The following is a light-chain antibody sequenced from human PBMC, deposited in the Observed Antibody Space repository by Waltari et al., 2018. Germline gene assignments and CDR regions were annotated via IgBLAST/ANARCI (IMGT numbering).Light chain of an antibody. CDR3: QSFDSSLAFSEVV. CDR2: GDI. V-gene: IGLV1-40*01. J-gene: IGLJ3*02. Sequence: QPVLTQPPSVSGAPGPTVTISCTGSSSNIGAGFDVHWYQQLPGRAPKLLIYGDINRPSGVPDRFSGSKSGTSASLAITGLQAEDEADYYCQSFDSSLAFSEVVFGGGTKLTVL. CDR1: SSNIGAGFD.